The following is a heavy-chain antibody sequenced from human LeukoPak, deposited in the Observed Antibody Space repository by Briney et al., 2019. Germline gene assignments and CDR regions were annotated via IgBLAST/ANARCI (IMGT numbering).Heavy chain of an antibody. V-gene: IGHV4-34*01. CDR1: GGSFSGYY. D-gene: IGHD1-1*01. J-gene: IGHJ4*02. Sequence: PSETLSLTCAVYGGSFSGYYWSWIRQPPGKGLEWIGEINHSGSTNYNPSLKIRVTISVDTSKNQFSLKLSSVTAADTAVYYCARPSGFAALWGQGTLVTVSS. CDR3: ARPSGFAAL. CDR2: INHSGST.